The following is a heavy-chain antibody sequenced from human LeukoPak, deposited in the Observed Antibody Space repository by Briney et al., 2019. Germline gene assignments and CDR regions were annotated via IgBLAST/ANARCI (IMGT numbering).Heavy chain of an antibody. D-gene: IGHD1-1*01. V-gene: IGHV3-23*01. CDR1: GFTFSSYA. CDR3: GKVVWTVSGPTDY. J-gene: IGHJ4*02. Sequence: GGSLRLSCAASGFTFSSYAMTWVRQAPVKGLEWLSGISGSGGTTYYADSVKGRFTISRDNSKNTLSLQMSSLRAADTAVYYCGKVVWTVSGPTDYWGQGTLVAVSS. CDR2: ISGSGGTT.